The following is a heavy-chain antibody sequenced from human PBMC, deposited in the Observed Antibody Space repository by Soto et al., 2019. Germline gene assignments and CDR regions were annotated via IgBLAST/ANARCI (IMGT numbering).Heavy chain of an antibody. V-gene: IGHV4-34*01. CDR2: INHSGST. CDR1: GGSFSGYY. J-gene: IGHJ4*02. CDR3: ARGKYVLRFLEWLPPAGLYYDY. D-gene: IGHD3-3*01. Sequence: SETLSLTCAVYGGSFSGYYWSWIRQPPGKGLEWIGEINHSGSTNYNPSLKSRVTISVDTSKNQFSLKLSSVTAADTAVYYCARGKYVLRFLEWLPPAGLYYDYWGQGTLVTVSS.